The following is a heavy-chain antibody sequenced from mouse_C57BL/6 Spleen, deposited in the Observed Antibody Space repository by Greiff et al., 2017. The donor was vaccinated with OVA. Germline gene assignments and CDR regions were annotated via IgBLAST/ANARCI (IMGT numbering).Heavy chain of an antibody. CDR1: GYAFSSYW. J-gene: IGHJ2*01. CDR3: ARDGDGYYSYYFDY. CDR2: IYPGDGDT. V-gene: IGHV1-80*01. Sequence: VQLQQSGAELVKPGASVKISCKASGYAFSSYWMNWVKQRPGKGLEWIGQIYPGDGDTNYNGKFKGKATLTADKSYSTAYMQLSSLTSEDSAVYFCARDGDGYYSYYFDYWGQGTTLTVSS. D-gene: IGHD2-3*01.